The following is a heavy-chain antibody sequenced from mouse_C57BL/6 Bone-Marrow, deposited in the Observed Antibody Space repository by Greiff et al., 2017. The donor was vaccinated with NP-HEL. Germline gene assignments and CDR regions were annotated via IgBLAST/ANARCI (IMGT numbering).Heavy chain of an antibody. CDR2: IYPGDGDT. J-gene: IGHJ2*01. V-gene: IGHV1-82*01. CDR1: GYAFSSSW. D-gene: IGHD2-4*01. Sequence: VQLQQSGPELVKPGASVKISCKASGYAFSSSWMNWVKQRPGKGLEGIGRIYPGDGDTNYNGKFKGKATLTADKSSSTAYMQLSSLTSEDSAVYFCARGDYDGENYWGQGTTLTVSS. CDR3: ARGDYDGENY.